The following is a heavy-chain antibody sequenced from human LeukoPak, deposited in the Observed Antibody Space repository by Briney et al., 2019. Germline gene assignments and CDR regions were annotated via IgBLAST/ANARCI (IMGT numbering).Heavy chain of an antibody. Sequence: PGGSLRLSCTASEFTFRSYAMSWVRQAPGKGLEWVSGISGSGGNTYYADSVKGRFTISRDNSKNTLYLQMNSLRAEDTAVYYCARHFSSGSNAFDIWGQGTMVTVSS. D-gene: IGHD6-19*01. V-gene: IGHV3-23*01. CDR2: ISGSGGNT. J-gene: IGHJ3*02. CDR3: ARHFSSGSNAFDI. CDR1: EFTFRSYA.